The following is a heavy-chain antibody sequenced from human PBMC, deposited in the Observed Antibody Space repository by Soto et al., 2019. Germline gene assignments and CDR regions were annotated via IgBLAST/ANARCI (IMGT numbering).Heavy chain of an antibody. D-gene: IGHD2-15*01. Sequence: ASVKVSCKASGYTFTSYGISWVRQAPGQGLEWMGWISAYNGNTNYAQKLQGRVTMTTDTSTSTAYMELGSLRSDDTAVYYCARVLGYCSGGSCYYFDYWGQGTLVTVSS. V-gene: IGHV1-18*01. J-gene: IGHJ4*02. CDR1: GYTFTSYG. CDR3: ARVLGYCSGGSCYYFDY. CDR2: ISAYNGNT.